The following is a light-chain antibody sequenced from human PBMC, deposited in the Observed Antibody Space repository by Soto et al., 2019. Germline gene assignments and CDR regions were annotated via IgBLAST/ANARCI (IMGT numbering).Light chain of an antibody. Sequence: EIVLTQSPGTLSLSPGDRAALSCRASQSINSNYIAWYQQRPGQAPRLLIFGASRRATGIPDRFSGSGSGTDFTLTISRLEPEDFAVYYCQQYGNSFTFGPGTKVDIK. V-gene: IGKV3-20*01. CDR3: QQYGNSFT. CDR1: QSINSNY. CDR2: GAS. J-gene: IGKJ3*01.